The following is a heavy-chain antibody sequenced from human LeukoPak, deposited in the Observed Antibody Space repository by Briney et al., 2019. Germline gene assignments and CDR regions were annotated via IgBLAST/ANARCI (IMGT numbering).Heavy chain of an antibody. D-gene: IGHD2-21*02. CDR2: IYYSGST. CDR3: ARSRDYSFDY. Sequence: PSETLSLTCTVSGGSISSGGYYWSWIRQHPGTGLEWIGYIYYSGSTYYNPSLKSRVTISVDTSKNQFSLKLSSVTAADTAVYYCARSRDYSFDYWGQGTLVTVSS. J-gene: IGHJ4*02. V-gene: IGHV4-31*03. CDR1: GGSISSGGYY.